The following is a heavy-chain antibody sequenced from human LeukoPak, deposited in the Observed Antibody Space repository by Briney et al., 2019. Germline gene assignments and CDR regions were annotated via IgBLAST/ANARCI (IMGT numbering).Heavy chain of an antibody. D-gene: IGHD2-2*02. Sequence: GASVKVSCKASGYTFTSYDINWVRQATGQGLEWMGLMNPNSGNTGYAQKFQGRVTMTRNTSISTAYMELSSLRSEDKAVYYCARRVPAAIRYYYYYYMDVWGKGTTVTVSS. CDR2: MNPNSGNT. J-gene: IGHJ6*03. CDR3: ARRVPAAIRYYYYYYMDV. V-gene: IGHV1-8*01. CDR1: GYTFTSYD.